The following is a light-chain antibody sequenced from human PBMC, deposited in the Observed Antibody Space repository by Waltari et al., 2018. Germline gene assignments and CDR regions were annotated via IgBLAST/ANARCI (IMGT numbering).Light chain of an antibody. V-gene: IGKV3-20*01. CDR1: QSVSSSY. CDR2: GAS. J-gene: IGKJ1*01. Sequence: EIVLTQSPGTLSLSPRDRATLSCRASQSVSSSYLAWYQQIPGRAPRLLIYGASSRATGIPDRFSGSGSGTDFTLTISRLEPEDFAVYYCQLYYVSPWTFGQGTKVEIK. CDR3: QLYYVSPWT.